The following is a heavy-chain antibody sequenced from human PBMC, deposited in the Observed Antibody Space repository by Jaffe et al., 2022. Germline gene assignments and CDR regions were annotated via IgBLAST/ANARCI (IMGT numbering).Heavy chain of an antibody. CDR1: GFTFDDYA. Sequence: EVQLVESGGGLVQPGRSLRLSCAGSGFTFDDYAMHWVRQAPGKGLEWVSGISWNSGFTDYADSVKGRFTITRDNAKNSLYLQMNSLRAEDTAFYYCAKDKEELWLKSGYFDYWGQGALVTVSS. V-gene: IGHV3-9*01. D-gene: IGHD5-18*01. J-gene: IGHJ4*02. CDR3: AKDKEELWLKSGYFDY. CDR2: ISWNSGFT.